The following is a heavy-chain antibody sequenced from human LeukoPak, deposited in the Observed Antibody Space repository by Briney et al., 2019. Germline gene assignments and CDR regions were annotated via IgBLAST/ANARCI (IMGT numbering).Heavy chain of an antibody. CDR1: GGSFSGYY. CDR3: ASSPLITRDGYNRDY. Sequence: PSETLSLTCAVYGGSFSGYYWSWIRQPPGKGLEWIGEINHSGSTNYNPSLKSRVTISVDTSKNQFSLKLSSVTAADTAVYYCASSPLITRDGYNRDYWGQGTLVTVSS. D-gene: IGHD5-24*01. J-gene: IGHJ4*02. CDR2: INHSGST. V-gene: IGHV4-34*01.